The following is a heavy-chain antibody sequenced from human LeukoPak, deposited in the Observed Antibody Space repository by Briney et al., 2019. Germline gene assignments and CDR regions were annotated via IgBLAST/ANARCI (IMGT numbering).Heavy chain of an antibody. Sequence: SETLSLTCTVSGGSISSSSYYWGWIRQPPGKGLEWIGSIYYSGSTYYNPSLKSRVTISVDTSKNQFSLKLSSVTAADTAVYYCARDIVGATWYYYYGMDVWGQGTTVTVSS. CDR3: ARDIVGATWYYYYGMDV. J-gene: IGHJ6*02. CDR2: IYYSGST. D-gene: IGHD1-26*01. V-gene: IGHV4-39*07. CDR1: GGSISSSSYY.